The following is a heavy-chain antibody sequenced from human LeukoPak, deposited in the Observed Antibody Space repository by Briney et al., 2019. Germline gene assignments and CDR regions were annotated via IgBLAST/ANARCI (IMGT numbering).Heavy chain of an antibody. CDR1: GYTFTSYY. Sequence: ASVKVSCKASGYTFTSYYMHWVRQAPGQGLEWMGIINPSGGSTSYAQKFQGRVTMTRDTSTSTVYMELSSLRSEDTAVYYCARVGPWDYGSGTPRSWFDPWGQGTLVTVSS. CDR2: INPSGGST. V-gene: IGHV1-46*01. J-gene: IGHJ5*02. CDR3: ARVGPWDYGSGTPRSWFDP. D-gene: IGHD3-10*01.